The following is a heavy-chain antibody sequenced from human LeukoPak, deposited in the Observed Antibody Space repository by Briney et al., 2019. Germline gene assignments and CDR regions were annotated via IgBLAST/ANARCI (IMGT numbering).Heavy chain of an antibody. CDR1: GFTFNTYW. CDR2: ISGDGTST. Sequence: PGGSLRLSCAASGFTFNTYWMHWVRLAPGKGLVWVSRISGDGTSTDYADSVKGRFTISRDNAKNTLYLQVNSLRAEDTAVYYCVRVPRRRDGYNYYYYYMDVWGKGTSVTVSS. D-gene: IGHD5-24*01. CDR3: VRVPRRRDGYNYYYYYMDV. V-gene: IGHV3-74*01. J-gene: IGHJ6*03.